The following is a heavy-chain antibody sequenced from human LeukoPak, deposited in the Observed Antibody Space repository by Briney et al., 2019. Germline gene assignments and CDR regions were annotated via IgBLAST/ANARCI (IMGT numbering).Heavy chain of an antibody. CDR3: ARVTEEYSSSWYLYYYYYYYMDV. V-gene: IGHV3-30*03. CDR2: ISYDGSNK. CDR1: GFTFSSYG. Sequence: GGSLRLSCAASGFTFSSYGMHWVRQAPGKGLEWVAVISYDGSNKYYADSVKGRFTISRDNAKNSLYLQMNSLRAEDTAVYYCARVTEEYSSSWYLYYYYYYYMDVWGKGTTVTISS. J-gene: IGHJ6*03. D-gene: IGHD6-13*01.